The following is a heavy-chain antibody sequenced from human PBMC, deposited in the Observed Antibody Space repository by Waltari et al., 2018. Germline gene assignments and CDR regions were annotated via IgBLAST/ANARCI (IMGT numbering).Heavy chain of an antibody. J-gene: IGHJ4*02. Sequence: VDLVQSGAEVKKPGATVKISCKASGYTFMDYFMHWLQQAPGTGLEWMGSNGPEDSETVYSEKFQSRVTITADTSTDTAYMELSSLTSGDTAVYYCAPLPGGSGQTFDYWGQGTLVTVSS. D-gene: IGHD3-10*01. V-gene: IGHV1-69-2*01. CDR1: GYTFMDYF. CDR2: NGPEDSET. CDR3: APLPGGSGQTFDY.